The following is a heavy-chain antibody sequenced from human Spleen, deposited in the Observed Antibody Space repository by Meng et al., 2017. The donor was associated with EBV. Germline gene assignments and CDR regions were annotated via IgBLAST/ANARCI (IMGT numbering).Heavy chain of an antibody. CDR2: TYYRTESYN. Sequence: QIQTKRSGAGLLQSSQTLSVTGTASENRCSRNNAAWNWTRQSPSRGLELQGRTYYRTESYNDYAVSVKSRISVILDTSKNQLSLHLNFVTPEDXAVYYCAYFGDLPPLWWGQGTLVTVSS. D-gene: IGHD3-16*01. CDR3: AYFGDLPPLW. V-gene: IGHV6-1*01. CDR1: ENRCSRNNAA. J-gene: IGHJ4*02.